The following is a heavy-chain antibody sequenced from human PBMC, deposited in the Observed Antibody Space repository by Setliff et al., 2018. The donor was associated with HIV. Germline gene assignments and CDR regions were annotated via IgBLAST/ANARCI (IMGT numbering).Heavy chain of an antibody. CDR3: ARGSRGYSYAYYYYYMDV. D-gene: IGHD5-18*01. Sequence: SETLSLTCSVSGDSISNPNYYWGWIRQPPGKGLEWIGSIYFSGSTYYNPSLKSRVTISVDTSKNQFSLKLSSVTAADTAVYYCARGSRGYSYAYYYYYMDVWGKGTTVTVSS. J-gene: IGHJ6*03. V-gene: IGHV4-39*07. CDR2: IYFSGST. CDR1: GDSISNPNYY.